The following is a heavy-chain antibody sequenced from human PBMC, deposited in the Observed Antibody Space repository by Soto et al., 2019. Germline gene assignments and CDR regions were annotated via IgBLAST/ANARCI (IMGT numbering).Heavy chain of an antibody. J-gene: IGHJ4*02. CDR3: AREDGYSGYDWSFDY. V-gene: IGHV4-61*01. Sequence: SETLSLTCTVSGGSVSSGSYYWSWIRQPPGKGLEWIGYIYYSGSTNYNPSLKSRVTISVDTSKNQFSLKLSSVTAADTAVYYCAREDGYSGYDWSFDYWGQGTLVTVSS. D-gene: IGHD5-12*01. CDR2: IYYSGST. CDR1: GGSVSSGSYY.